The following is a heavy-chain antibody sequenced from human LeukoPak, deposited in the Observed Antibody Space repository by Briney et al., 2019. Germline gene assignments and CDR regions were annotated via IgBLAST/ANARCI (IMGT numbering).Heavy chain of an antibody. J-gene: IGHJ4*02. Sequence: SETLSLTCAVYGGSFSGYYWSWIRQPPGKGLEWIGEINHSGSTNYNPSLKSRVTISVDTSKNQFSLKLSSVTAADTAVYYCANLGSSGYWGQGTLVTVSS. D-gene: IGHD3-10*01. CDR3: ANLGSSGY. CDR1: GGSFSGYY. V-gene: IGHV4-34*01. CDR2: INHSGST.